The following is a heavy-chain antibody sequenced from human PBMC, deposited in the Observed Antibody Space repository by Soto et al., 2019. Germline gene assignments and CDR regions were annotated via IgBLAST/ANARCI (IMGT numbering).Heavy chain of an antibody. CDR2: IFPGDSET. CDR1: GYSFTSWW. V-gene: IGHV5-51*01. Sequence: GESLKISCKGSGYSFTSWWIGWVRQMPGKGPEWMGIIFPGDSETRYSPSFQGQVTISVDKSISTAYLQWSSLRIEDTGVYYCTKPRSSLQWPPFDPWGHGTLVTVSS. D-gene: IGHD6-19*01. CDR3: TKPRSSLQWPPFDP. J-gene: IGHJ5*02.